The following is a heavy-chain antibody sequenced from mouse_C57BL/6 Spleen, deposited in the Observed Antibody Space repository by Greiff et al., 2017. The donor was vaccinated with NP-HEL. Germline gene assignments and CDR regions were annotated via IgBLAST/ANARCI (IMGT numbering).Heavy chain of an antibody. CDR2: IDPSDSET. Sequence: QVQLQQPGAELVRPGSSVKLSCKASGYTFTSYWMHWVKQRPIQGLEWIGNIDPSDSETHYNQKFKDKATLTVDKSSSTAYMQLSSLTSEDSAVYYCARRGGLGAQATSFAYWGQGTLVTVSA. V-gene: IGHV1-52*01. D-gene: IGHD3-2*02. CDR1: GYTFTSYW. CDR3: ARRGGLGAQATSFAY. J-gene: IGHJ3*01.